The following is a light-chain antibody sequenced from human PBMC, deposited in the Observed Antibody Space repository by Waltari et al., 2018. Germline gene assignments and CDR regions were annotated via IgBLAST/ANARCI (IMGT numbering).Light chain of an antibody. CDR1: QSVTTNF. V-gene: IGKV3-20*01. J-gene: IGKJ5*01. CDR2: GAF. CDR3: QQYGDSVTPRT. Sequence: EIVLTQSPGTLSLSPGERATLSCRASQSVTTNFLAWYQQKPGQAPRIRIYGAFSRATGIPDRFSGSGSGTDFTLTISRLEPEDFAVYYCQQYGDSVTPRTFGQGTRLEIK.